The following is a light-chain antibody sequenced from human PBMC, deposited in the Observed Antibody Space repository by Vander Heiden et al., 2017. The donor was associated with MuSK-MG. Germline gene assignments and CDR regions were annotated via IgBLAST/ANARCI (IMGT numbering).Light chain of an antibody. Sequence: EIVLTQSPATLSLSPGETATFSCRASQSVSGYLAWYQQKPGQAPRLLIYNVSNRATGIPARFSGSGSGTDFTLTISSLEPEDFAVYYCQQRSNWPPPLTFGGGTKVEIK. J-gene: IGKJ4*01. CDR2: NVS. V-gene: IGKV3-11*01. CDR3: QQRSNWPPPLT. CDR1: QSVSGY.